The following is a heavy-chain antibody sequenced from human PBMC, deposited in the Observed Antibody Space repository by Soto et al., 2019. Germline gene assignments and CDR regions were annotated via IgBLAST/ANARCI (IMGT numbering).Heavy chain of an antibody. V-gene: IGHV3-33*01. CDR1: GFTFSSYG. D-gene: IGHD3-10*01. CDR3: ARDIPLLWFGEFGGGMGV. J-gene: IGHJ6*02. CDR2: IWYDGSNK. Sequence: QVQLVESGGGVVQPGRSLRLSCAASGFTFSSYGMHWVRQAPGKGLEWVAVIWYDGSNKYYADSVKGRFTISRDNSKNTLYLQMNSLRAEDTAVYYCARDIPLLWFGEFGGGMGVWGQGTTVTVSS.